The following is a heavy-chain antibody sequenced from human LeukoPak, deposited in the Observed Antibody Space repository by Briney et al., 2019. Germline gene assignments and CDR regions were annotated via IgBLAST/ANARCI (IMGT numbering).Heavy chain of an antibody. CDR1: GYSFTTYW. Sequence: GESLKISCRGSGYSFTTYWIGWVRQMPGKGLEWMGIIYAGDSDTRYSPSFQGQVTISADKSFSTAYLQWSSLKASDTAMYYCARLRYSSSWDFDYSGQGTLVTVSS. V-gene: IGHV5-51*01. D-gene: IGHD6-13*01. J-gene: IGHJ4*02. CDR3: ARLRYSSSWDFDY. CDR2: IYAGDSDT.